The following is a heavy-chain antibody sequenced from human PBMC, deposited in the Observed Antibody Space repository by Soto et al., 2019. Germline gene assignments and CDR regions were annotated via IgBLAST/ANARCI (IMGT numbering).Heavy chain of an antibody. D-gene: IGHD6-13*01. V-gene: IGHV3-66*01. J-gene: IGHJ6*02. CDR2: IYSGGST. CDR3: ARDSSSWYPLDYYYGMDV. Sequence: GGSLRLSCAASGFTVSSNYMSWVRQAPGKGLEWVSVIYSGGSTYYADSVKGRITISRDNSKNTLYLQMNSLRAEDTAVYYCARDSSSWYPLDYYYGMDVWGQETTVTVSS. CDR1: GFTVSSNY.